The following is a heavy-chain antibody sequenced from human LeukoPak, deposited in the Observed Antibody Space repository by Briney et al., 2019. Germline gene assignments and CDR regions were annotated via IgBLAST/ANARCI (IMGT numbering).Heavy chain of an antibody. CDR1: GFTFSDYY. CDR3: ARDRVHDSDY. V-gene: IGHV3-11*01. D-gene: IGHD2-21*02. Sequence: GGSLRLSCAASGFTFSDYYMNWIRQAPGKGLEWVSYISSSGDITYYADSVKGRFTISRDNAKNSLYLQLNSLRAEDTAVYYCARDRVHDSDYWGQGILVIVSS. J-gene: IGHJ4*02. CDR2: ISSSGDIT.